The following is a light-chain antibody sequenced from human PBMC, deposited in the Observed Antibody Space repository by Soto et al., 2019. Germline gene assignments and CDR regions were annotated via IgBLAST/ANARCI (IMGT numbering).Light chain of an antibody. CDR3: AAWDDSLSDVV. CDR2: RNN. Sequence: QSVLTQPPSASGTPGQRVTISCSGSSSNIGSNYVYWYQQLPGTAPKLLIYRNNQRLSGVPDRFSGSKSGTSASLAISGLRSEDEADYYCAAWDDSLSDVVFGGGTKLTVL. CDR1: SSNIGSNY. V-gene: IGLV1-47*01. J-gene: IGLJ2*01.